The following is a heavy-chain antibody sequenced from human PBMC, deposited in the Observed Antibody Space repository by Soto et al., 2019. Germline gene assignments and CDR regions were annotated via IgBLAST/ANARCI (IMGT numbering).Heavy chain of an antibody. Sequence: GSLRLSCSASGFTFSSYAMHWVRQAPGKGLEYVSAISSNGGSTYYADSVKGRFTISRDNSKNTLYLQMNSLRAEDTAVYYCAKDRSTKNGYCSSTSCFLDYWGQGTLVTVSS. D-gene: IGHD2-2*01. CDR1: GFTFSSYA. CDR2: ISSNGGST. J-gene: IGHJ4*02. V-gene: IGHV3-64*04. CDR3: AKDRSTKNGYCSSTSCFLDY.